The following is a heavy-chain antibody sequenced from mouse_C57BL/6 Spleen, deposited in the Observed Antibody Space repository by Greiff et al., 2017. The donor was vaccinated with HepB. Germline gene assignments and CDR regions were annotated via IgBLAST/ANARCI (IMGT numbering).Heavy chain of an antibody. D-gene: IGHD2-4*01. CDR2: IDPEDGET. CDR3: ARGCYDYDKLAY. J-gene: IGHJ3*01. Sequence: EVQLQQSGAELVKPGASVKLSCTASGFNIKDYYMHWVKQRTEQGLEWIGRIDPEDGETKSAPKFQGKATITADTSSNTAYLQLSSLTSEDTAVYYCARGCYDYDKLAYWGQGTLVTVSA. CDR1: GFNIKDYY. V-gene: IGHV14-2*01.